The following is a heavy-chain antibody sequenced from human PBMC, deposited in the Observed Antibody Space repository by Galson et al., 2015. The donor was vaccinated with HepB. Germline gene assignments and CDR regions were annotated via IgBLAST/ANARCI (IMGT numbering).Heavy chain of an antibody. CDR2: ISYDGSNK. CDR1: GFTFSSYA. CDR3: ARDRGGGSGYYYLYYFDY. V-gene: IGHV3-30*04. D-gene: IGHD3-22*01. Sequence: SLRLSCAAPGFTFSSYAMHWVRQAPGKGLEWVAVISYDGSNKYYADSVKGRFTISRDNSKNTLYLQMNSLRAEDTAVYYCARDRGGGSGYYYLYYFDYWGQGTLVTVSS. J-gene: IGHJ4*02.